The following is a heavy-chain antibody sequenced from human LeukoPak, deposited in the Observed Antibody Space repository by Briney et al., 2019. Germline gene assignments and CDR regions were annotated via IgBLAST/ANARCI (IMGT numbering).Heavy chain of an antibody. CDR2: IYHSGST. CDR1: GGSFSGYY. D-gene: IGHD3-22*01. CDR3: ARTYYYDSSGYYHEDAFDI. J-gene: IGHJ3*02. Sequence: SETLSLTCAVYGGSFSGYYWSWIRQPPGKGLEWIGSIYHSGSTYYSSSLKSRVTISIDTSKNQFSLKLRSVTAADTAVYYCARTYYYDSSGYYHEDAFDIWGQGTMVTVSS. V-gene: IGHV4-34*01.